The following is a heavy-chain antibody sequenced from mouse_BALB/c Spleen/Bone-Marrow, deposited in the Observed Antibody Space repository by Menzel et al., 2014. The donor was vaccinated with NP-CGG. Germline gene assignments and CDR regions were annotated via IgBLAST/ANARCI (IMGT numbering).Heavy chain of an antibody. CDR3: ARGQLRFDY. CDR1: GDSITSGYY. J-gene: IGHJ2*01. CDR2: ISYDGSN. Sequence: ESGPGLVKPSQSLSLTCSVTGDSITSGYYWNWIRQFPGNKLEWMGYISYDGSNNYNPSLKNRISITRDTSKNQFFLKLNSVTTEDTATYYCARGQLRFDYWGQGTTLTVSS. V-gene: IGHV3-6*02. D-gene: IGHD1-1*01.